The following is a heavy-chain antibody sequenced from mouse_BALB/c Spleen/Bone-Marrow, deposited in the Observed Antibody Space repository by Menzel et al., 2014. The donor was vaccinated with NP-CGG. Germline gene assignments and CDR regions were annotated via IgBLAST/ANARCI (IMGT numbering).Heavy chain of an antibody. CDR3: ARGGGAYYGNYWFAY. CDR1: GFTFSSYG. V-gene: IGHV5-6*01. Sequence: EVKLQESGGDLVKPGGSLKLSCAASGFTFSSYGMSWVRQTPDKRLEWVATISSGGSYTYYPDSVKGRFTISRDNAKNTLYLQMSSRKSEDTAMYYCARGGGAYYGNYWFAYWGQGTLVTVSA. D-gene: IGHD2-10*01. J-gene: IGHJ3*01. CDR2: ISSGGSYT.